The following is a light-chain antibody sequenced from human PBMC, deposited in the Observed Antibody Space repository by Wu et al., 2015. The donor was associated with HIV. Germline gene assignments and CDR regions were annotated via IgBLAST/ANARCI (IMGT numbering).Light chain of an antibody. CDR1: QSVSSSY. Sequence: EIVLTQSPGTLSLSPGERVTLSCRASQSVSSSYLAWYQQKPGQAPRLLIYGASTRATDIPARFSGSGSGTEFTLTISSLQSEDFAIYYCQQYNNWPPSVTFGPGTKVDI. CDR2: GAS. CDR3: QQYNNWPPSVT. V-gene: IGKV3-15*01. J-gene: IGKJ3*01.